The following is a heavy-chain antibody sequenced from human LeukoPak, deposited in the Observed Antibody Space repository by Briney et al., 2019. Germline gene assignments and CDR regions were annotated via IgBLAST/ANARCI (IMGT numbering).Heavy chain of an antibody. Sequence: ASVKVSCKASGYTFTGYYMHWVRQAPGQGLEWMGWINPNSGGTNYAQKFQGRVTMTRDTPISTAYMELSRLRSDDTAVYYCAIDSSGYDHFDYWGQGTLVTVSS. CDR3: AIDSSGYDHFDY. V-gene: IGHV1-2*02. D-gene: IGHD5-12*01. CDR2: INPNSGGT. CDR1: GYTFTGYY. J-gene: IGHJ4*02.